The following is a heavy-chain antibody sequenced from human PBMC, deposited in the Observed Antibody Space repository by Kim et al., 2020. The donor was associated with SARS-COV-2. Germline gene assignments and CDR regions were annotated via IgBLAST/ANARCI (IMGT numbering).Heavy chain of an antibody. CDR1: GFSVIDKY. J-gene: IGHJ4*02. D-gene: IGHD3-16*01. CDR3: AIGASGLSPFDN. CDR2: LYGGGKT. Sequence: GGSLRLSCVASGFSVIDKYMTWVRQAPGKGLEWVSILYGGGKTYYADSVKGRFTISKDNSKNTLFLQMNSLRADDTAVYFCAIGASGLSPFDNWGPGTL. V-gene: IGHV3-53*01.